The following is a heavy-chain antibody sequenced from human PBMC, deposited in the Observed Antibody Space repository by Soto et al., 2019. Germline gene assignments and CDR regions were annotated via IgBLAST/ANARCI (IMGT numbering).Heavy chain of an antibody. CDR3: ARGPHSSSWYTDY. J-gene: IGHJ4*02. CDR1: GGSVSSYY. Sequence: QVQLQESGPGLVKPSETLSLTCTVSGGSVSSYYWSWIRQPPGKGLEWIGYIYYSGSANYNPSLKSRVPISVDTSKNQFSLKLSSVTAADTAVYYCARGPHSSSWYTDYWGQGTLVTVSS. V-gene: IGHV4-59*02. D-gene: IGHD6-13*01. CDR2: IYYSGSA.